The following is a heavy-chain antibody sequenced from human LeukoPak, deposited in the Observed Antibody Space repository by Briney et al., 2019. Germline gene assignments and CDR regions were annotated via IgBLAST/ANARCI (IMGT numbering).Heavy chain of an antibody. J-gene: IGHJ1*01. CDR3: ARTSWGYCSGGSCYPAEYFQH. V-gene: IGHV3-48*01. D-gene: IGHD2-15*01. CDR1: GFTFSSYS. Sequence: PGGSLRLSCAASGFTFSSYSMNWVRQAPGKGLEWVSYISSSSSTIYYADSVKGRFTSSRDNAKNSLYLQMNSLRAEDTAVYYCARTSWGYCSGGSCYPAEYFQHWGQGTLVTVSS. CDR2: ISSSSSTI.